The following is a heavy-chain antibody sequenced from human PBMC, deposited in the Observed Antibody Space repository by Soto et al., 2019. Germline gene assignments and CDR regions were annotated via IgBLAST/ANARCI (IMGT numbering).Heavy chain of an antibody. D-gene: IGHD1-26*01. CDR1: GSYISNDNW. CDR3: ATKDNGKYLFDY. V-gene: IGHV4-28*01. J-gene: IGHJ4*02. CDR2: IHHTGFT. Sequence: PSETLSLTCGVSGSYISNDNWWVWIRQPPGKGLEWIGYIHHTGFTYSNPSLKSRLTMSVDTSKNQFSLKLSSVTAVDTAVYYCATKDNGKYLFDYWGQGTLVTSPQ.